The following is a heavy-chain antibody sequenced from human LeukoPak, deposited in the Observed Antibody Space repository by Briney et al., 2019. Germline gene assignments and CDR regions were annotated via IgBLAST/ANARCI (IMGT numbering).Heavy chain of an antibody. V-gene: IGHV4-39*07. CDR2: IYYSGST. CDR1: GGSISSSTYY. J-gene: IGHJ5*02. Sequence: SETLSLSCTVSGGSISSSTYYWGWMRQPPGKGLEWIGSIYYSGSTFYNPSLKSRVTISVDTSKYQFSLKLSSMTAADTAVYYCARDRGVVAPFDPWGQGTLVTVSS. D-gene: IGHD2-15*01. CDR3: ARDRGVVAPFDP.